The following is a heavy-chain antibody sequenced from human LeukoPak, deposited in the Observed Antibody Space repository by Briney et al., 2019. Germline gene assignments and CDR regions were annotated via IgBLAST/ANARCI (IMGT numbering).Heavy chain of an antibody. D-gene: IGHD6-13*01. CDR2: INHSGST. CDR3: ARGRGAAAAGVLDY. CDR1: GGSFSGYY. Sequence: PSEILSLTCAVYGGSFSGYYWSWIRQPPGKGLEWIGEINHSGSTNYNPSLKSRVTISVDTSKNQFSLKLSSVTAADTAVYYCARGRGAAAAGVLDYWGQGTLVTVSS. V-gene: IGHV4-34*01. J-gene: IGHJ4*02.